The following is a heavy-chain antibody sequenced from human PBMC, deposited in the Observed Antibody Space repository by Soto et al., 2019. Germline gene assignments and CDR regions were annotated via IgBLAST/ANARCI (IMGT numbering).Heavy chain of an antibody. CDR2: INPNTGYT. Sequence: QVQLVQSGAAMKKPGASVKVSCKASGYTFTSYDINWVRQAAGQGLDWMGWINPNTGYTDYAQKFQDRVTMTGNTSITTAYMELSGLRSEDTAVYYCVRGRVMITFGVVIVIDYWGQGSPVTVSS. V-gene: IGHV1-8*01. D-gene: IGHD3-16*02. CDR1: GYTFTSYD. J-gene: IGHJ4*02. CDR3: VRGRVMITFGVVIVIDY.